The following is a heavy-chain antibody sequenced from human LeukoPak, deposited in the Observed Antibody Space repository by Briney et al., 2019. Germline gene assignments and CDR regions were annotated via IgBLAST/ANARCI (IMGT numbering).Heavy chain of an antibody. D-gene: IGHD6-19*01. J-gene: IGHJ4*02. CDR3: ARGRTVAGTDH. Sequence: SGGSLRLSCAASGFTFSSYSMNWVRQAPGKGLEWVSSISSSSSYIYYADSVKGRFTIFRDNAKNSLYLQMNSLRAEDTAVYYCARGRTVAGTDHWGQGTLVTVSS. V-gene: IGHV3-21*01. CDR1: GFTFSSYS. CDR2: ISSSSSYI.